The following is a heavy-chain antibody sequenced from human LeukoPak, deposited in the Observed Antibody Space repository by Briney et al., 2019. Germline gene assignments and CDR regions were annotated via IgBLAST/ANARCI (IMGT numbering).Heavy chain of an antibody. V-gene: IGHV4-39*01. J-gene: IGHJ4*02. CDR3: ARLLHDSRGYYYFDY. D-gene: IGHD3-22*01. CDR2: IYYGGST. Sequence: SETLSLTCTVSGGSISSSSYYWGWIRQPPGKGLEWIGSIYYGGSTYYNPSLKSRVTISVDTSKNQFSLKLSSVTAADTAVYYCARLLHDSRGYYYFDYWGQGTLVTVSS. CDR1: GGSISSSSYY.